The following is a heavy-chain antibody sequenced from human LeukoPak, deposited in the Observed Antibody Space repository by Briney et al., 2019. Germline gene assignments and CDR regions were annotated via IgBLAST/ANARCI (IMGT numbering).Heavy chain of an antibody. Sequence: GGSLRLSCAASGFTFSSYSMNWVRQAPGKGLGWVSSISSSSSYIYYADSVKGRFTISRDNAKNSLYLQMNSLRAEDTAVYYCARNDDYWCGYFDWYFDFWGRGTLVTVSS. CDR1: GFTFSSYS. D-gene: IGHD3-3*01. V-gene: IGHV3-21*01. CDR3: ARNDDYWCGYFDWYFDF. CDR2: ISSSSSYI. J-gene: IGHJ2*01.